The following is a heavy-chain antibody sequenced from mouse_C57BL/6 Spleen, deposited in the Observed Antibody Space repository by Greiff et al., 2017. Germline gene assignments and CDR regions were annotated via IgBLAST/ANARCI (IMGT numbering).Heavy chain of an antibody. D-gene: IGHD2-5*01. Sequence: QVQLQQPGAELVKPGASVKMSCKASGYTFTSYWITWVKQRPGQGLEWIGDIYPGSGSTNYNEKFKSKATLTVDTSSSTAYMQLSSLTSEDSAVDYCARVYYSNFLMDYCGQGTSVTVSS. V-gene: IGHV1-55*01. CDR3: ARVYYSNFLMDY. J-gene: IGHJ4*01. CDR2: IYPGSGST. CDR1: GYTFTSYW.